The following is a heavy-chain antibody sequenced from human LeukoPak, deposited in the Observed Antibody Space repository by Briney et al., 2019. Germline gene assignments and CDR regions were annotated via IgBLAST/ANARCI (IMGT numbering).Heavy chain of an antibody. CDR2: IYPGDSDT. J-gene: IGHJ5*02. CDR3: ARHANLRSPYIWFDP. D-gene: IGHD5-12*01. Sequence: GESLKISCKGSGYSFTSYWIGWVRQMPGKGVEWMGIIYPGDSDTRYSPSFQGQVTISADKSISTAYLQWSSLKASDTAMYYCARHANLRSPYIWFDPWGQGTLVTVSS. CDR1: GYSFTSYW. V-gene: IGHV5-51*01.